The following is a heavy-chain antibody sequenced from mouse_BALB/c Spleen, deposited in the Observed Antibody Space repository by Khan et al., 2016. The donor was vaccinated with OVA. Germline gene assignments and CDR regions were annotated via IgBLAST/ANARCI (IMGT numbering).Heavy chain of an antibody. J-gene: IGHJ2*01. V-gene: IGHV3-2*02. Sequence: EVQLVESGPGLVKPSQSLSLTCTVTGYSITSGYAWNWIRQFPGNKLEWMGYISYSGVTSYTPSLKSRISITQDTSKNQFFLQLNSVTTEDTATYYCARRNYYGYYFDYWGQGTTLTVSS. CDR1: GYSITSGYA. CDR3: ARRNYYGYYFDY. D-gene: IGHD1-1*01. CDR2: ISYSGVT.